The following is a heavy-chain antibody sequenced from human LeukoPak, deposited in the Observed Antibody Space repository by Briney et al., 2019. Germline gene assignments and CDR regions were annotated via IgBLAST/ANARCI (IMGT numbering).Heavy chain of an antibody. V-gene: IGHV3-74*01. J-gene: IGHJ5*02. CDR1: EFILSSHW. CDR2: IDNDGTNT. D-gene: IGHD6-6*01. Sequence: GVPLTLSCAASEFILSSHWMHWARQFPGKALVYIAYIDNDGTNTNYADSVKGRFTIYRDNAKNTLYLQMNSLRVEDTAVYYCVRDRPHNCFDPWGQGTLVTVSS. CDR3: VRDRPHNCFDP.